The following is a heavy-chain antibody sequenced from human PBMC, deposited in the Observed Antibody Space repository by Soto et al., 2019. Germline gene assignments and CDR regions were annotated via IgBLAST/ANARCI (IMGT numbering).Heavy chain of an antibody. D-gene: IGHD7-27*01. J-gene: IGHJ5*02. CDR2: IKQDGSEK. Sequence: EVQLVESGGGLVQPGGSLRLSCVASGFALSNYWINWVRQAPGKGLEWVANIKQDGSEKNYVDSVKGRFTISRDNARNSLYLQMNSLRAEDTAAYYCAIETSTWGSWGQGTLVTVSS. V-gene: IGHV3-7*05. CDR1: GFALSNYW. CDR3: AIETSTWGS.